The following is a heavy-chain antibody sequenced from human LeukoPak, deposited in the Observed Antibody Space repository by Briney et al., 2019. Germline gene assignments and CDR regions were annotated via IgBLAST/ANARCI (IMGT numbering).Heavy chain of an antibody. V-gene: IGHV1-69*13. CDR1: GGTFGSYA. CDR2: IIPIFGTA. Sequence: SVKVSCKASGGTFGSYAISWVRQAPGQGLEWMGGIIPIFGTANYAQKFQGRVTITADESTCTAYMELSSLRSEDTAVYYCARGAGDYWYFDLWGRGTLVTVSS. D-gene: IGHD4-17*01. CDR3: ARGAGDYWYFDL. J-gene: IGHJ2*01.